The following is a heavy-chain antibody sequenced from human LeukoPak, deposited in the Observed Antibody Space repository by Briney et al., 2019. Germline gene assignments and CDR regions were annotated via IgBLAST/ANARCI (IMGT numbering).Heavy chain of an antibody. V-gene: IGHV3-66*01. CDR1: GFTVSSNY. Sequence: GGSLRLSCAVSGFTVSSNYMSWVRQAPGKGLEWVSIIYSGGSTYYADSVKGRFTISRDNSKNTLYLQMNSLRAEDTAVYYCAKGYSGSYRSYFDYWGQGSLVTVSS. D-gene: IGHD1-26*01. CDR3: AKGYSGSYRSYFDY. J-gene: IGHJ4*02. CDR2: IYSGGST.